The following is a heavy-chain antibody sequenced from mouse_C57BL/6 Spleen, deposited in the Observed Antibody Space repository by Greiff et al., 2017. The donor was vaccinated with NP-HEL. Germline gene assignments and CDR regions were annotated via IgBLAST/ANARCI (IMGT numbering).Heavy chain of an antibody. V-gene: IGHV5-12*01. CDR1: GFTFSDYY. Sequence: EVMLVESGGGLVQPGGSLKLSCAASGFTFSDYYMYWVRQTPEKRLEWVAYISNGGGSTYYPATVKGRFTISRDNAKNTLYLQMSRLKSEDTAMYYCARQIVTDWYFDVWGTGTTVTVSS. J-gene: IGHJ1*03. CDR3: ARQIVTDWYFDV. D-gene: IGHD2-5*01. CDR2: ISNGGGST.